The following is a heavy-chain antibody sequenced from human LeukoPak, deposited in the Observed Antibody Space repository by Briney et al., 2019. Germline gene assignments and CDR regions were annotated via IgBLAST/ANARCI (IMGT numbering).Heavy chain of an antibody. CDR3: ASARGMASDSIDF. D-gene: IGHD3-10*01. J-gene: IGHJ4*02. V-gene: IGHV3-30*02. CDR1: GFTFNNYG. CDR2: IRYDGSNK. Sequence: GGSLRLSCAASGFTFNNYGMHWVRQAPGKGLEWVAFIRYDGSNKYYGDSVKGRFTSSRDNSKNTLCLQMNSLRAEDTAVYYCASARGMASDSIDFWGQGTLVTVSS.